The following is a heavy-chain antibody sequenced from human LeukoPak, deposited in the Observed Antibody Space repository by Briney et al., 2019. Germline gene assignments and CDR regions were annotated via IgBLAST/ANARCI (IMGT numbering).Heavy chain of an antibody. J-gene: IGHJ5*02. D-gene: IGHD3-16*01. CDR1: GFIFTSNR. CDR3: TRGLGEHGGVSDR. V-gene: IGHV3-7*01. CDR2: IKHDGSEQ. Sequence: PEGSPRLSCAASGFIFTSNRMNWVRQAPGKGLEWVANIKHDGSEQIYVDSVKGRFTISRDNAKDSVYLQMNSLRAEDTAVYYCTRGLGEHGGVSDRWGQGTLVIVS.